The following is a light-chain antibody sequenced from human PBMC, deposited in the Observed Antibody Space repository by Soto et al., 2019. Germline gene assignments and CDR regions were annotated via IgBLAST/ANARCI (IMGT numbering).Light chain of an antibody. Sequence: QSALTQPPSVSGAPGQTVTISCTGSSSNIGAGYDVQWYQQLPGAAPQLVIFGNTNRPSGVPDRFSGSRSGTSASLDIIGLQAEDEGDYYCQSYDSSLTAYVVFGGGTKLTVL. CDR1: SSNIGAGYD. CDR3: QSYDSSLTAYVV. V-gene: IGLV1-40*01. CDR2: GNT. J-gene: IGLJ2*01.